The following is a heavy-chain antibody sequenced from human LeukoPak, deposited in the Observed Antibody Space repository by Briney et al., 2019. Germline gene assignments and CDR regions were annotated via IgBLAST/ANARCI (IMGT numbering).Heavy chain of an antibody. D-gene: IGHD1-26*01. CDR2: IIPIFGTA. Sequence: GASVKVSCTASGGTFSSYAISWVRQAPGQGLEWMGGIIPIFGTANYAQKFQGRVTITTDESTSTAYMELSSLRSEDTAVYYCAIGGSYYLPPFDYWGQGTLVTVSS. CDR3: AIGGSYYLPPFDY. J-gene: IGHJ4*02. V-gene: IGHV1-69*05. CDR1: GGTFSSYA.